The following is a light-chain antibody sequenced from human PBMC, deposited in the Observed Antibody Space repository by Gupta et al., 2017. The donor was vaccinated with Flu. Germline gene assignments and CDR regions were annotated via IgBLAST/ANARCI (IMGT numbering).Light chain of an antibody. CDR3: QHDYALPT. Sequence: IVMTQSPATLSVSPGERVTLSCRASQSVGGHLAWYQHKPCQIPSLLIYDTSTRATGVPDRFNGRGSGTEFTLTSSSPQSEGFAVYYRQHDYALPTLGGGTKVEIK. J-gene: IGKJ4*01. CDR1: QSVGGH. CDR2: DTS. V-gene: IGKV3-15*01.